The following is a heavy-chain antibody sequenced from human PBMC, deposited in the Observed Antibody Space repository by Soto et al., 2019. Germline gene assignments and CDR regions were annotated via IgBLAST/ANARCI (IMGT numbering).Heavy chain of an antibody. CDR2: MTSDGATE. Sequence: QVRLVESGGGVVQPGTSLRLSCAASGFTFSDYVIHWVRQAACKGLEWVASMTSDGATEYYADSVKGRFTMSRDNSKRALSLQMNSLRPDDTAVYYCARVRLSIAVNDALDVWGQGTTVTVSS. D-gene: IGHD3-3*02. CDR1: GFTFSDYV. V-gene: IGHV3-30*14. CDR3: ARVRLSIAVNDALDV. J-gene: IGHJ3*01.